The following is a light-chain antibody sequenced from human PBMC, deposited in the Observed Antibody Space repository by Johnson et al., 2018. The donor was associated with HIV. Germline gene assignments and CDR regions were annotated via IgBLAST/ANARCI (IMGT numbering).Light chain of an antibody. CDR2: ENN. J-gene: IGLJ1*01. CDR3: GTWDSSLTVGV. V-gene: IGLV1-51*02. Sequence: HSVLTQPPSVSAAAGQKVTISCSGSSSNIGNNYVFWYQQFPVTAPKLLIYENNKRPSGIPDRFSGPKSGTSAALAIAGPQTGDEADYYCGTWDSSLTVGVFGSGTKVTVL. CDR1: SSNIGNNY.